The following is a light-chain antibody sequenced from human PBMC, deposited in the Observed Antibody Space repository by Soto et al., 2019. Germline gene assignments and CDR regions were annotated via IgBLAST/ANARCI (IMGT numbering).Light chain of an antibody. J-gene: IGKJ1*01. CDR2: GAS. CDR1: QSVSSN. Sequence: IVMTQSPATLSVSPGERATLSCRASQSVSSNLAWYQQKPSQPPRLLIYGASTRATGFPARFSGSGSGTEFTLTISSLQSEDFAVYYCQQFNNWPRTFGQGTKVDIK. CDR3: QQFNNWPRT. V-gene: IGKV3-15*01.